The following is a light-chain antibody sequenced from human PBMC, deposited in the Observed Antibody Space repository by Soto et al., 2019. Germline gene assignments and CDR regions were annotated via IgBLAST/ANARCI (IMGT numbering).Light chain of an antibody. V-gene: IGKV1-5*01. CDR1: QSISAW. CDR2: DAS. Sequence: DIRMTQSPSTLSASVGDRVTITCRASQSISAWLAWYPQTPGKAPKLLIYDASNLESGVPSRFSGGGAGTDFTLTISSLQPDDAATDYCQHYETYSSTFGQGTKVDIK. J-gene: IGKJ1*01. CDR3: QHYETYSST.